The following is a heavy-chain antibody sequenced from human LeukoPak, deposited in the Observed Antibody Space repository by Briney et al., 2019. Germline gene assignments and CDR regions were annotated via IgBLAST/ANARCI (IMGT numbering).Heavy chain of an antibody. J-gene: IGHJ3*01. CDR2: IYYSGST. D-gene: IGHD7-27*01. CDR3: ARQGSALGK. Sequence: TPSETLSLTCTVSGGSISSSSYYWGWIRQPPGKGLEWIGSIYYSGSTYYNPSLKSRVTISVDTSKNQFSLKLSSVTAADTAVYYCARQGSALGKWGQGTMVTVSS. V-gene: IGHV4-39*01. CDR1: GGSISSSSYY.